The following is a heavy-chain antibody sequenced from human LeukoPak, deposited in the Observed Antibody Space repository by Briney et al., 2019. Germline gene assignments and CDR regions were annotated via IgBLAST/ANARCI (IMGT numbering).Heavy chain of an antibody. D-gene: IGHD2-2*01. CDR2: IWYGGSNK. V-gene: IGHV3-30*02. CDR3: AKDWGSSTSCLDY. CDR1: GFTFSSYS. J-gene: IGHJ4*02. Sequence: GGSLRLSCAASGFTFSSYSMNWVRQAPGKGLEWVAVIWYGGSNKYYADSVKGRFTISRDNSKNTLYLQMNSLRAEDTAVYYCAKDWGSSTSCLDYWGQGTLVTVSS.